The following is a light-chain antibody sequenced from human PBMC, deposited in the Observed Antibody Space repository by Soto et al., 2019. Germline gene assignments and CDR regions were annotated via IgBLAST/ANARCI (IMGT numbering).Light chain of an antibody. CDR2: GAS. CDR3: QQYNDWPPYT. V-gene: IGKV3-15*01. Sequence: EIVMTQSPATLSVSPGERATLSCRASQSVSSNLAWYQQKPGQAPRLLIYGASTRATGIPARFSGSGSWTEFTLTISSLQSEDFALCYCQQYNDWPPYTFGQGSKLEIK. CDR1: QSVSSN. J-gene: IGKJ2*01.